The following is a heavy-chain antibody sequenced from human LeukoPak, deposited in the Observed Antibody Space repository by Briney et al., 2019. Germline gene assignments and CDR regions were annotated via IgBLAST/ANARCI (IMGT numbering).Heavy chain of an antibody. CDR2: ISSSIDTI. CDR1: GFTFRLYA. D-gene: IGHD6-6*01. J-gene: IGHJ3*02. CDR3: ARAYSSSSGRDAFDS. V-gene: IGHV3-48*02. Sequence: GGSLRLSCAASGFTFRLYAMSWVRQAPGKGLEWISYISSSIDTIYYADSVKGRVTISRDSAKTSLFLQMNSLRDEDTAVYYCARAYSSSSGRDAFDSWGLGTLVTVSS.